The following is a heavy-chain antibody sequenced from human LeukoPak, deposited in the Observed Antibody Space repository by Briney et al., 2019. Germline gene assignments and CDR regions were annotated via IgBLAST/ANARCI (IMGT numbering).Heavy chain of an antibody. CDR3: AKGPLVSIWFGELQDTYFDY. J-gene: IGHJ4*02. V-gene: IGHV3-7*03. D-gene: IGHD3-10*01. CDR1: GFTFSSYW. Sequence: PGGSLRLSCAASGFTFSSYWMSWVRQAPGKGLEWVANIKQDGSEKYYVDSVKGRFTISRDNAKNTLYLQMNSLRAEDTAVYYCAKGPLVSIWFGELQDTYFDYWGQGTLVTVSS. CDR2: IKQDGSEK.